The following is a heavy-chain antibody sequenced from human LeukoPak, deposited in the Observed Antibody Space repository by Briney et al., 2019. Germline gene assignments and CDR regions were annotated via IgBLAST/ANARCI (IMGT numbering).Heavy chain of an antibody. CDR3: AAPSYSSGEYYFDY. J-gene: IGHJ4*02. CDR2: IVVGSGNT. D-gene: IGHD6-19*01. Sequence: SVKASCKASGFTFTSSAMQWVRQARGQRLEWIGWIVVGSGNTNYAQKFQERVTITRDMSTSTAYMELSSLRSEDTAVYYCAAPSYSSGEYYFDYWGQGTLVTVSS. V-gene: IGHV1-58*02. CDR1: GFTFTSSA.